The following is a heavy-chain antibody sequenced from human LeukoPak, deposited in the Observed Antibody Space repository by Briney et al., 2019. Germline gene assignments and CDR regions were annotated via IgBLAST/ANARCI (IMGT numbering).Heavy chain of an antibody. CDR3: ARSAPAAAGTGPMDV. CDR2: ISGSGGST. Sequence: GGSLRLSCAASGFTFSSYAMHWVRQAPGKGLEWVSAISGSGGSTYYADSVKGRFTISRDNSKNSLYLQMNSLRAEDTTVYYCARSAPAAAGTGPMDVWGKGTTVTVSS. D-gene: IGHD6-13*01. J-gene: IGHJ6*03. CDR1: GFTFSSYA. V-gene: IGHV3-23*01.